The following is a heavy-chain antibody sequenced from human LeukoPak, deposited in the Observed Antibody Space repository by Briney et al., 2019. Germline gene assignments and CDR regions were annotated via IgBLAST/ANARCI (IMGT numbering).Heavy chain of an antibody. Sequence: GGSLRLSCAASGFTFSSYAMHWVRQAPGKGLEWVAVISYDGSNKYYADSVKGRFTISRDNSKNTLYLQMNSLRAEDTAVYYCARGLSVRGVIIPAPDYWGQGTLVTVSS. D-gene: IGHD3-10*01. CDR3: ARGLSVRGVIIPAPDY. CDR1: GFTFSSYA. CDR2: ISYDGSNK. J-gene: IGHJ4*02. V-gene: IGHV3-30-3*01.